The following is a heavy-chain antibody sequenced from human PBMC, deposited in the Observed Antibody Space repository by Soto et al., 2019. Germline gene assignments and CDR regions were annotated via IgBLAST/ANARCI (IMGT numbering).Heavy chain of an antibody. CDR3: AHRREHNRDWSVGWFDP. CDR1: GFSLSTSGVG. J-gene: IGHJ5*02. V-gene: IGHV2-5*02. CDR2: IYWDNTK. Sequence: QITLKEYGPTLVKPTQPLTLTCTFSGFSLSTSGVGVGWIRQPPGKALEPLALIYWDNTKRDNPSLQSRLTITKDTSKHHVVLTMAYMDPVDTGTYYRAHRREHNRDWSVGWFDPWGQGALVTVS. D-gene: IGHD2-21*01.